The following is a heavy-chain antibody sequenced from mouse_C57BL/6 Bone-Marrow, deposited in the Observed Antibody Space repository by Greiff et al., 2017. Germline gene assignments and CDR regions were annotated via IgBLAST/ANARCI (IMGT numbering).Heavy chain of an antibody. Sequence: EVQLQQSGAELVRPGASVKLSCTASGFNIKDDYMHWVKQRPEQGLEWIGWIDPENGDTEYASKFQGKATITADTSSNTAYLQLSSLTSEDTAVYYGTTLIYYYWYFDVWGRGTTVTVSS. D-gene: IGHD1-1*01. V-gene: IGHV14-4*01. J-gene: IGHJ1*03. CDR2: IDPENGDT. CDR3: TTLIYYYWYFDV. CDR1: GFNIKDDY.